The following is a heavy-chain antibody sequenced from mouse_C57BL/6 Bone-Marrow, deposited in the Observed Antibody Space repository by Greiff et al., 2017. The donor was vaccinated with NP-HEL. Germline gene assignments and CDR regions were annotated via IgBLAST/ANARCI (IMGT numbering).Heavy chain of an antibody. D-gene: IGHD1-1*01. V-gene: IGHV1-61*01. CDR1: GYTFTSYW. J-gene: IGHJ2*01. CDR3: ASVWDPKVVESY. CDR2: IYPSDSET. Sequence: QVQLQQPGAELVRPGSSVKLSCKASGYTFTSYWMDWVKQRPGQGLEWIGNIYPSDSETHYNHKFKDKATLTVAKASRPAYMHLSSLTYEDSAVCSGASVWDPKVVESYWGQGTTLTVSS.